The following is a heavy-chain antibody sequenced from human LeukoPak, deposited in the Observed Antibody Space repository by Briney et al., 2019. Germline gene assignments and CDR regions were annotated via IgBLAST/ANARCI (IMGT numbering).Heavy chain of an antibody. CDR2: INHSGST. CDR1: GGSFSDYD. J-gene: IGHJ6*03. Sequence: PSETLSLTCAVSGGSFSDYDWSWIRQPPGKGLEWIGEINHSGSTNYNPSLKSRVTISVDTSKNQFSLKLSSVTAADTAVYYCARTVSVSWSYYYYYYMDVWGKGTTVTVSS. CDR3: ARTVSVSWSYYYYYYMDV. V-gene: IGHV4-34*01. D-gene: IGHD6-13*01.